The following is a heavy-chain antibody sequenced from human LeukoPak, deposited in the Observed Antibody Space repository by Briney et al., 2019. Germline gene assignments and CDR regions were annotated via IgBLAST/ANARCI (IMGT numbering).Heavy chain of an antibody. Sequence: GGSLRLSCSASGFPFSGREMAWVRQAPGKGLEGVSYMSKNGKTILHADSVKGRFTISRDNAKNSLFLQMDSLRAEDTAFYYCARASYTGFDLHFDQWGQGTLVTVSS. CDR3: ARASYTGFDLHFDQ. V-gene: IGHV3-48*03. CDR1: GFPFSGRE. CDR2: MSKNGKTI. D-gene: IGHD5-12*01. J-gene: IGHJ4*02.